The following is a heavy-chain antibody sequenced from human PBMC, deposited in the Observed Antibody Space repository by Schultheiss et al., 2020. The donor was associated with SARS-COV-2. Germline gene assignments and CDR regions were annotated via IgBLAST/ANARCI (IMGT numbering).Heavy chain of an antibody. J-gene: IGHJ6*02. CDR3: AKDLARRVVDSLYYGMDV. V-gene: IGHV3-30*18. Sequence: GGSLRLSCAASGFTFSSYGMHWVRQAPGKGLEWVAVISYDGSNKYYADSVKGRFTISRDNSKNTLYLEMNSLRAEDTAVYYCAKDLARRVVDSLYYGMDVWGQGTTVTVSS. CDR2: ISYDGSNK. D-gene: IGHD3-22*01. CDR1: GFTFSSYG.